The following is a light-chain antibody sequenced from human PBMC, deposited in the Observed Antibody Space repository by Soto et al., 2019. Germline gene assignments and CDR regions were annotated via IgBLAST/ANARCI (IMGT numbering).Light chain of an antibody. CDR1: QSVSRN. CDR2: DAS. CDR3: QQYHHWSMYT. V-gene: IGKV3-15*01. Sequence: EVVMTQSPATLSVSPGDRATLSCRASQSVSRNLAWYQQRPGRSHRLLIYDASTRATNIPTRFSGSGYGTEFIFTINSLQSAYYAGYYCQQYHHWSMYTFGQGTKLDIK. J-gene: IGKJ2*01.